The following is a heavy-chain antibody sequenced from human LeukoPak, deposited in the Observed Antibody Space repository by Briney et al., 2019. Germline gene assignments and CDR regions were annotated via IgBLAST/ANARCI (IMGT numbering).Heavy chain of an antibody. CDR3: ARSGDGNWFDP. CDR1: YS. CDR2: IYHSGST. D-gene: IGHD3-10*01. J-gene: IGHJ5*02. Sequence: YSWSWIRXPXXKGLEWIGYIYHSGSTYYNPSLKSRVTITVDRSKNQFSLKLSSVTAADTAVYYCARSGDGNWFDPWGQGTLVTVSS. V-gene: IGHV4-30-2*01.